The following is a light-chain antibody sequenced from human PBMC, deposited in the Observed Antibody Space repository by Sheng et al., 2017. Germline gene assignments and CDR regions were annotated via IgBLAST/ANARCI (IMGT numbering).Light chain of an antibody. CDR3: QQYDSYSWT. CDR2: AAS. J-gene: IGKJ1*01. V-gene: IGKV1-16*01. Sequence: DIQMTQSPSAMSASVGDRVTITCRASQDIRSYLAWYQQKPGKAPKLLIYAASTLQSGVPSRFSGSGSGTDFTLTISSLQPDDFATYYCQQYDSYSWTFGQGTKVEIK. CDR1: QDIRSY.